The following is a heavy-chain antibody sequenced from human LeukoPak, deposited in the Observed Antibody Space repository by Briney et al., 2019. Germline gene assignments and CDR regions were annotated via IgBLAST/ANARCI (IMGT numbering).Heavy chain of an antibody. CDR2: ISYDGSNK. CDR1: GFTFSSYA. V-gene: IGHV3-30*04. J-gene: IGHJ4*02. Sequence: PGGSLRLSCAASGFTFSSYAMHWVRQAPGKGLEWVAVISYDGSNKYYADSVKGRFTTSRDNSKNTLYLQMNSLRAEDTAVYYCARDSSTSLPGEFDYWGQGTLVTVSS. D-gene: IGHD6-13*01. CDR3: ARDSSTSLPGEFDY.